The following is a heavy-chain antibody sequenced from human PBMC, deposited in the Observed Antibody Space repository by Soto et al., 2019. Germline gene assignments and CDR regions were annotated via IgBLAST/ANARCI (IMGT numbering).Heavy chain of an antibody. J-gene: IGHJ6*02. V-gene: IGHV3-23*01. D-gene: IGHD1-20*01. CDR1: GFTLSTYG. CDR3: ARGPYNVRGYQGMDV. CDR2: VSTGGDVT. Sequence: GGSLRLSCAASGFTLSTYGMTWVRQAPGKGLEWLSVVSTGGDVTYYADSVKGRFTISRDNSKNLLFVQMSSLRAEDTAVYYCARGPYNVRGYQGMDVWGQGTTVTVSS.